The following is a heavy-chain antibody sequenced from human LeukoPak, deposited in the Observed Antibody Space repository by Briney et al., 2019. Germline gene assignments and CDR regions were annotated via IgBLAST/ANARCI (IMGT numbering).Heavy chain of an antibody. J-gene: IGHJ4*02. CDR1: GYTFTSYG. Sequence: ASVKVPCKASGYTFTSYGITWVRQAPGQGLEWMGWINGHNGNTHYAQNLQDRITMTTDTSSTTVYMELRSLKSDDTAVYYCAKAPSAHWPSDYWGQGTLVTVSS. CDR3: AKAPSAHWPSDY. V-gene: IGHV1-18*01. D-gene: IGHD1-1*01. CDR2: INGHNGNT.